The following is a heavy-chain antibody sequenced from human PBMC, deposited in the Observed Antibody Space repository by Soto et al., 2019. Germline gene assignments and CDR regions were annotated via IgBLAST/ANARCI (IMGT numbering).Heavy chain of an antibody. CDR2: IYWDGES. CDR1: GFSLTTTRMG. D-gene: IGHD1-1*01. V-gene: IGHV2-5*02. Sequence: QITLKEAGPTLVKPTETLTLTCTFSGFSLTTTRMGVGWTRQPPGKALEWLAIIYWDGESRYNHLLRRRLTLTEDTSNNLVVLTMTNMDPKDTATYYCAHSDSTGTTTYFASCGQGIPVTVAS. CDR3: AHSDSTGTTTYFAS. J-gene: IGHJ4*02.